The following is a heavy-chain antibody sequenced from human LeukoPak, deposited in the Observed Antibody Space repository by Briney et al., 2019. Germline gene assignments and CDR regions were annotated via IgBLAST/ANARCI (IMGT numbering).Heavy chain of an antibody. D-gene: IGHD3-10*01. J-gene: IGHJ6*03. CDR2: IIPIFGTA. CDR3: ARGITMVRGPDYYYMDV. CDR1: GYTFTSYG. V-gene: IGHV1-69*13. Sequence: ASVKVSCKASGYTFTSYGISWVRQAPGQGLEWMGGIIPIFGTANYAQKFQGRVTITADESTSTAYMELSSLRSEDTAVYYCARGITMVRGPDYYYMDVWGKGTTVTISS.